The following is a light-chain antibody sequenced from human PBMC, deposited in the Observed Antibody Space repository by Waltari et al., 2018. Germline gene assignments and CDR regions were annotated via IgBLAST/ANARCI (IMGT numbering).Light chain of an antibody. CDR1: SSDVGNYKR. V-gene: IGLV2-23*02. CDR2: AVS. J-gene: IGLJ2*01. Sequence: QSALTQPASVSGSPGQSITISCTGTSSDVGNYKRVSWYQQHPGKAPKLMIYAVSKRPSGVSDRFSGSKSGDMASLTISGLQPEYEAEYFCASYAGSSKVVFGGGTKVTVL. CDR3: ASYAGSSKVV.